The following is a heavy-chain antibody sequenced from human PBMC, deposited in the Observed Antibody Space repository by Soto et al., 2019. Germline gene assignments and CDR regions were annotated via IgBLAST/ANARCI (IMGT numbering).Heavy chain of an antibody. CDR3: AKVADCSGGSCYSSEGPWFDP. D-gene: IGHD2-15*01. V-gene: IGHV3-23*01. Sequence: GGSLRLSCAASGFTFSSYAMSWVRQAPGKGLEWVSAISGSGGSTYYADSVKGRFTISRDNSKNTLYLQMNSLRAEDTAVYYCAKVADCSGGSCYSSEGPWFDPWGQGTLVTVSS. CDR1: GFTFSSYA. CDR2: ISGSGGST. J-gene: IGHJ5*02.